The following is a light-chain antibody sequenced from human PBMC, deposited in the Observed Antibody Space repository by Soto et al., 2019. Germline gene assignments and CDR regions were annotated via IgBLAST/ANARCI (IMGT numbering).Light chain of an antibody. CDR1: QNIDKW. CDR3: QQCRTYYT. J-gene: IGKJ2*01. CDR2: DAY. Sequence: DIQMTQSPSTLSASVGDTVTITCRASQNIDKWLAWYQRKPGRAPKLLIYDAYTLQSGVPSRFSGSGFGTDFTLTXXXXXXDDSATYYCQQCRTYYTFGQGTKLEI. V-gene: IGKV1-5*01.